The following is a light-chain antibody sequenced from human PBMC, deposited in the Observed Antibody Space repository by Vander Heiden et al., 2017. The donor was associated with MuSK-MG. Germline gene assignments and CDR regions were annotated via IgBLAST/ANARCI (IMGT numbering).Light chain of an antibody. CDR2: AAS. J-gene: IGKJ1*01. Sequence: DIQLTQSPSFLSASVGDRVAITCRASQAISNCLAWYQQKPGRAPKLLIYAASTLQSGVPSRFSGRGSGTEFTLTISSLQPEDFATYHCQQFYSYPWTFGPGTKVEVQ. V-gene: IGKV1-9*01. CDR3: QQFYSYPWT. CDR1: QAISNC.